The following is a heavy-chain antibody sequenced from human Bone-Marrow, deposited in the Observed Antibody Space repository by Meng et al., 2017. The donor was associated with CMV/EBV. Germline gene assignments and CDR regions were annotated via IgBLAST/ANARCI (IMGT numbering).Heavy chain of an antibody. J-gene: IGHJ4*02. CDR2: IYYSGST. V-gene: IGHV4-39*01. CDR1: GGSISSSSYY. D-gene: IGHD1/OR15-1a*01. Sequence: GSLRLSCTVSGGSISSSSYYWGWIRQPPGKGLEWIGSIYYSGSTYYNPSLKSRVTISVDTSKNQFSLKLSSVTAADTAVYFCARGSTFRNWNNFFDYWGQGILVTVYS. CDR3: ARGSTFRNWNNFFDY.